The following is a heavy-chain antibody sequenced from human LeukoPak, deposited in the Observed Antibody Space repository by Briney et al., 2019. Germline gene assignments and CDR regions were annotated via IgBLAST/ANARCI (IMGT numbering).Heavy chain of an antibody. CDR2: IYYSGST. V-gene: IGHV4-39*01. CDR1: GGSIRSSSYY. CDR3: ARRDYDILTGYYSLDY. D-gene: IGHD3-9*01. J-gene: IGHJ4*02. Sequence: SETLSLTXTVSGGSIRSSSYYWGWIRQPPGKGLEWIGSIYYSGSTYYNPSLKSRVTISVDTSKNQFSLKLSSVTAADTAVYYCARRDYDILTGYYSLDYWGQGTLVTVSS.